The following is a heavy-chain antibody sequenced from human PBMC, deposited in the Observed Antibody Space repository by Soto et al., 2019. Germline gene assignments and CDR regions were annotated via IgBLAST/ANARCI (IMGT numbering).Heavy chain of an antibody. CDR3: ARGGRIAAAATLDY. Sequence: SVNVSCKSSGYTFTSYGISWVRQAPGQGLEWMGWISAYNGNTNYAQKLQGRVTMTTDTSTSTAYMELRSLRSDDTAVYYCARGGRIAAAATLDYWGQGTLVTVSS. CDR1: GYTFTSYG. V-gene: IGHV1-18*04. J-gene: IGHJ4*02. CDR2: ISAYNGNT. D-gene: IGHD6-13*01.